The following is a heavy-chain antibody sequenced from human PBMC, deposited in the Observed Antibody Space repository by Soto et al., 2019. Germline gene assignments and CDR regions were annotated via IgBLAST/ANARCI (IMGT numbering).Heavy chain of an antibody. CDR3: ARDKEVVTAILDPCTYYYYGMDV. Sequence: ASVKVSCKASGYTFTSYYMHWVRQAPGQGLEWMGIINPSGGSTSYAQKFQGRVTMTRDTSTSTVYMELSSLRSEDTAVYYCARDKEVVTAILDPCTYYYYGMDVWGQGTTVTVSS. CDR2: INPSGGST. V-gene: IGHV1-46*01. CDR1: GYTFTSYY. D-gene: IGHD2-21*02. J-gene: IGHJ6*02.